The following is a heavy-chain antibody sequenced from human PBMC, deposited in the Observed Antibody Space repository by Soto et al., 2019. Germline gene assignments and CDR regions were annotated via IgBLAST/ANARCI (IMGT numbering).Heavy chain of an antibody. CDR3: AQVPWKDMWPRAPVVN. J-gene: IGHJ4*02. CDR2: IFWDDDK. D-gene: IGHD1-1*01. Sequence: SGPTLVNPTQTLTLTCTFSGFSLSTSGVGVGWIRQPPGKALEWLGIIFWDDDKRYRPSLKRRLSITKDTSKNQLVLTMTNMDPADTATYYCAQVPWKDMWPRAPVVNWGQGTPVTVSS. V-gene: IGHV2-5*02. CDR1: GFSLSTSGVG.